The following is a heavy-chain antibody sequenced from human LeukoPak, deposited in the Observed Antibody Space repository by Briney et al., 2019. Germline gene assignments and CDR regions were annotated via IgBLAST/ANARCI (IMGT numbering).Heavy chain of an antibody. CDR2: INHSGST. J-gene: IGHJ4*02. D-gene: IGHD3-22*01. CDR1: GGSFSGYY. Sequence: SETLSLTCAVYGGSFSGYYWSWIRQPPGKGLEWIGEINHSGSTNYNPSLKSRVTISVDTSKNQLSLKLSSVTAADTAVYYCARVSYYDSSGNRGAFDYWGQGTLVTVSS. V-gene: IGHV4-34*01. CDR3: ARVSYYDSSGNRGAFDY.